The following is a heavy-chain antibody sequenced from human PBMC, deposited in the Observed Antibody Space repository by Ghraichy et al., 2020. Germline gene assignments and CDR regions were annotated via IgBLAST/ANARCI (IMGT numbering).Heavy chain of an antibody. CDR1: GGTFSSYA. D-gene: IGHD3-22*01. CDR3: ARDRIERNPFYYDSSRGAPGARSMEQPYYYYYMDV. CDR2: IIPIFGTA. V-gene: IGHV1-69*13. J-gene: IGHJ6*03. Sequence: SVKVSCKASGGTFSSYAISWVRQAPGQGLEWMGGIIPIFGTANYAQKFQGRVTITADESTSTAYMELSSLRSEDTAVYYCARDRIERNPFYYDSSRGAPGARSMEQPYYYYYMDVWGKGTTVTVSS.